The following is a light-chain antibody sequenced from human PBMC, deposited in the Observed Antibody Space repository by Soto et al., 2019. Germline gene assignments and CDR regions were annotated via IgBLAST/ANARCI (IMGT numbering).Light chain of an antibody. J-gene: IGKJ4*01. V-gene: IGKV3-11*01. CDR1: QSVDSY. CDR3: QQRSDWPLT. CDR2: DAS. Sequence: EVVLTQSPATLSLSPGESATLSCRASQSVDSYLVWYQQKLGQPPRLLIYDASNRATGIPARFSGSGSGTDFTLTIDSLEPEDFAVYFCQQRSDWPLTFGGGTKVEIK.